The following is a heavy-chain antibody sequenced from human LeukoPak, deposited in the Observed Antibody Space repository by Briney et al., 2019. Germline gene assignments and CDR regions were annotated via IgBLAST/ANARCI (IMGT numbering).Heavy chain of an antibody. CDR1: GYTLTELS. Sequence: GASVKVSCKVSGYTLTELSMHWVRQAPGEGLEWMGGFDPEDGETIYAQKFQGRVTMTEDTSTDTAYMELSSLRSEDTAVYYCATDSQLERRNHAFDIWGQGTMVTVSS. D-gene: IGHD1-1*01. J-gene: IGHJ3*02. CDR3: ATDSQLERRNHAFDI. CDR2: FDPEDGET. V-gene: IGHV1-24*01.